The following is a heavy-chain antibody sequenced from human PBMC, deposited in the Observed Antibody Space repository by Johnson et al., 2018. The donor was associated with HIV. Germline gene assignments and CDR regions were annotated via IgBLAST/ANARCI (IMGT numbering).Heavy chain of an antibody. Sequence: VQLVESGGGLVQPGGSLRLSCAASGFTVSSNYMSWVRQAPGKGLEWVANIKQDGSKKYYVGSVRGRFTISRDNANSSVILQMNSLRAEDTAVYYCARPYNCYVSGAFNVWGPGTMVTVSS. CDR1: GFTVSSNY. J-gene: IGHJ3*01. CDR2: IKQDGSKK. D-gene: IGHD2-21*01. V-gene: IGHV3-7*01. CDR3: ARPYNCYVSGAFNV.